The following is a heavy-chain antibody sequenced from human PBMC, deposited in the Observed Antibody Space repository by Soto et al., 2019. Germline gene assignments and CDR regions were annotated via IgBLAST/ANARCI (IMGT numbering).Heavy chain of an antibody. CDR2: ISWNSGSI. D-gene: IGHD3-3*01. CDR3: ASQGRKGRFLEWLFFDY. CDR1: GFTFDDYA. V-gene: IGHV3-9*01. Sequence: DVQLVESGGGLVQPGRSLRLSCAASGFTFDDYAMHWVRQAPGKGLEWVSGISWNSGSIGYADSVKGRFTISRDNAKNSLYLQMNSLRAEDTALYYCASQGRKGRFLEWLFFDYWGQGTLVTVSS. J-gene: IGHJ4*02.